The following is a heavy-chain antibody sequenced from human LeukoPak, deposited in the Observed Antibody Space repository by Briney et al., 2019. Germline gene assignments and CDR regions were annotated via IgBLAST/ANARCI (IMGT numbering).Heavy chain of an antibody. CDR3: ARDRTPLSYPLGAFDI. V-gene: IGHV3-30*04. CDR1: GFTFSSYA. D-gene: IGHD2/OR15-2a*01. Sequence: PGGSLRLSCAASGFTFSSYAMHWVRQAPGKGLEWVAVISYDGSNKYYADSVKGRFTISRDNSKNTLYLQMNSLRAEDTAVYYCARDRTPLSYPLGAFDIWGQGTMVTVSS. J-gene: IGHJ3*02. CDR2: ISYDGSNK.